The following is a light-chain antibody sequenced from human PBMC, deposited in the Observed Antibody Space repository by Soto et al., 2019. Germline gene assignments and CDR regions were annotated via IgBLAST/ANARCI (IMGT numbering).Light chain of an antibody. Sequence: QSVLTQPPSVSGTPGQRVTISCSGSRSNIGSNAVNWYQQFPGAAPKLLIYTDSQRPSGVPDRISGAKSATSASLAISGLQSDDEAFYYCATWDDSPNGRVFGGGTKLTVL. CDR2: TDS. J-gene: IGLJ2*01. CDR1: RSNIGSNA. V-gene: IGLV1-44*01. CDR3: ATWDDSPNGRV.